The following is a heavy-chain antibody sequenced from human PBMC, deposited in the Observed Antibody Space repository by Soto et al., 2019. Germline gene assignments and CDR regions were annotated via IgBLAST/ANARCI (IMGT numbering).Heavy chain of an antibody. CDR1: GYTFTSYD. J-gene: IGHJ4*02. CDR2: MNPNSGNT. D-gene: IGHD4-17*01. V-gene: IGHV1-8*01. CDR3: ARYPMDVTTVISDY. Sequence: VASVQVSCKASGYTFTSYDIDWVRQATGQGLEWMGRMNPNSGNTGYAQKFQGRVTMTRNTSISTAYMELSSLRSEDTAVYYCARYPMDVTTVISDYWGQGTLVTVSS.